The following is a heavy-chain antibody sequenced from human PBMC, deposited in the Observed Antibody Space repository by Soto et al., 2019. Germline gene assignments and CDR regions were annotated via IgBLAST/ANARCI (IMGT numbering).Heavy chain of an antibody. CDR2: FYPGDSTS. CDR1: GYSFISFW. J-gene: IGHJ3*02. CDR3: ARIIGYCRNNDCSWTFDI. D-gene: IGHD2-15*01. Sequence: GESLKISCKTSGYSFISFWVAWVRQLPGKGLEWMGTFYPGDSTSTYSPSFQGQVTISVDKSISTAYLQLSSLKASDTAMYYCARIIGYCRNNDCSWTFDIWGQGTMVTVSS. V-gene: IGHV5-51*01.